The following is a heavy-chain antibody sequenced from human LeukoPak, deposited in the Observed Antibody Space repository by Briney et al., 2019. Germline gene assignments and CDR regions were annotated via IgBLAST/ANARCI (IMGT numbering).Heavy chain of an antibody. CDR2: ILNDGTWE. D-gene: IGHD4/OR15-4a*01. V-gene: IGHV3-30*02. J-gene: IGHJ5*01. Sequence: GGSLRLSCAASGFTYSDYGMHGVRQAPGRGLEWVAFILNDGTWEYYPDSVRGRLTISRDNSRNTLYLQMNTVRVEDTAIYFCVKGRCISHNWLDSWGQGALVTVSS. CDR3: VKGRCISHNWLDS. CDR1: GFTYSDYG.